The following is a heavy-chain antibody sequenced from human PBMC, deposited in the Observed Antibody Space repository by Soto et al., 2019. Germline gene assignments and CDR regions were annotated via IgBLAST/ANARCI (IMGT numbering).Heavy chain of an antibody. CDR2: IIPIFGTA. CDR3: ARSLGAYCGGDCYSGMDG. CDR1: GGTFSSYA. Sequence: SVKVSCKASGGTFSSYAISWVRQAPGQGLEWMGGIIPIFGTANYAQKFQGRVTITADESTSTAYMELSSLRSEDTAVYYCARSLGAYCGGDCYSGMDGWGQGTTVTVSS. V-gene: IGHV1-69*13. D-gene: IGHD2-21*02. J-gene: IGHJ6*02.